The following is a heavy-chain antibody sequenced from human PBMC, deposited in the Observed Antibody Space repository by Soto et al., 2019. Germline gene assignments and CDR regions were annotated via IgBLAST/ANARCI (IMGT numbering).Heavy chain of an antibody. Sequence: ASVKVSCKASGYTFTSYYMHWVRQAPGQGLEWMGIINPSGGSTSYAQKFQGRVTVTRDTSTSTVYMELSSLRSEDTAVYYCARDQNYGSGIYYNYYYYYMDVWGTGTTVTVSS. V-gene: IGHV1-46*03. CDR2: INPSGGST. CDR3: ARDQNYGSGIYYNYYYYYMDV. CDR1: GYTFTSYY. D-gene: IGHD3-10*01. J-gene: IGHJ6*03.